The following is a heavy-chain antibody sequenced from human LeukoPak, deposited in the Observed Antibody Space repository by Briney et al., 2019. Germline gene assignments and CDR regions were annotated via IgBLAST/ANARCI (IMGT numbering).Heavy chain of an antibody. CDR3: ARAFRGYTFGFDS. CDR1: GFTFSNYN. Sequence: PGGSLRLSCAASGFTFSNYNMNWVRQAPGKGLEWVSYISSSSSTIYYADSVKGRFTISRDNAKNSLFLQMNSLRAEDTSVYYCARAFRGYTFGFDSWGQGTLVTVSS. J-gene: IGHJ4*02. CDR2: ISSSSSTI. D-gene: IGHD3-16*01. V-gene: IGHV3-48*01.